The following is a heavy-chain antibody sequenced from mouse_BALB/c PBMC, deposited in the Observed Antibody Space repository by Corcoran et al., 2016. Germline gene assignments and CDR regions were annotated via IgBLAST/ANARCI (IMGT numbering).Heavy chain of an antibody. CDR3: ARRVYAMDY. Sequence: EVQLQQSGPELVKPGASVKISCKASGYSFTCYYMHWVKQSHVKSLEWIGRINPYNGATSYNQNFNDKASLTVDKSSSTAYMELHSLTSEDSAVYYCARRVYAMDYWGQGTSVTVSS. J-gene: IGHJ4*01. CDR1: GYSFTCYY. CDR2: INPYNGAT. V-gene: IGHV1-26*01.